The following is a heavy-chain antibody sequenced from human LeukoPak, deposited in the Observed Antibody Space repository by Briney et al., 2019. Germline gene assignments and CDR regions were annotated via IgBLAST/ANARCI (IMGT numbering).Heavy chain of an antibody. J-gene: IGHJ4*02. CDR1: GGFISPCY. CDR2: IYYSGST. V-gene: IGHV4-59*01. D-gene: IGHD2-2*01. Sequence: PSEPQTLTCTVSGGFISPCYGSWLRQPPGKGLEWIGYIYYSGSTNYNPSLTGRVTISVDTSKRQPSLRLNSLTAADTAVYYCARYECSSTSCLFDYWGQGMLVTVSS. CDR3: ARYECSSTSCLFDY.